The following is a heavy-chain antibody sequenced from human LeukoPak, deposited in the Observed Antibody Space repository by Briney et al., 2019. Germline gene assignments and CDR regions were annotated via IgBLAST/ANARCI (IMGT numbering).Heavy chain of an antibody. D-gene: IGHD1-1*01. CDR1: GYTFTGYY. J-gene: IGHJ5*02. V-gene: IGHV1-2*02. CDR3: ARVRRYPDNWFDP. CDR2: INPNSGGT. Sequence: ASVKVSCKASGYTFTGYYMHWVRQAPGQGLEWMGWINPNSGGTNYAQKLQGRVTMTTDTSTSTAYMELRSLRSDDTAVYYCARVRRYPDNWFDPWGQGTLVTVSS.